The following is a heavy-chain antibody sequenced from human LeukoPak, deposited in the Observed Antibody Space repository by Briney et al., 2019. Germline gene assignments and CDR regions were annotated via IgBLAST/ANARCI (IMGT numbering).Heavy chain of an antibody. Sequence: GGSLRLSCAASGFTFSSHWMRWVRQAPGKGLDWVANIKQDGSEKYYVDSVKGRFTISRDNTKNSLYLQMNSLRAEDTAVYYCANIRCSGGSCHYFDYWGQGTLVTVSS. CDR2: IKQDGSEK. CDR3: ANIRCSGGSCHYFDY. J-gene: IGHJ4*02. CDR1: GFTFSSHW. D-gene: IGHD2-15*01. V-gene: IGHV3-7*03.